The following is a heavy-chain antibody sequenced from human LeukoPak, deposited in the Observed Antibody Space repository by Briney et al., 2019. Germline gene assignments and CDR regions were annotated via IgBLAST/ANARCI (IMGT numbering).Heavy chain of an antibody. D-gene: IGHD5-18*01. CDR1: GYSFTSYW. Sequence: GESLKISCKGSGYSFTSYWISWVRQMPGKGLEWMGRIDPSDSYTNYSPSFQGHVTISADKSISTAYLQWSSLKASDTAMYYCAGYSWIQLWFDPWGQGALVTVSS. V-gene: IGHV5-10-1*01. J-gene: IGHJ5*02. CDR3: AGYSWIQLWFDP. CDR2: IDPSDSYT.